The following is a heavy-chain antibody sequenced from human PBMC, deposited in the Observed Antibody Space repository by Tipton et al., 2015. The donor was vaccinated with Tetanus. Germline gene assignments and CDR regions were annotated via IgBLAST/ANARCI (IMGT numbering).Heavy chain of an antibody. Sequence: QSGPEVKKPGESLKISCKASGYSFTTYWIAWVRQMPGKGLEWMRFIYPGDSDTKYSPSFQGQVTISADKSISTAYLQWSSLKASDTAMYYCARRQAATKAPSGMAAFDVWGQGTMVTVSS. V-gene: IGHV5-51*01. J-gene: IGHJ3*01. CDR1: GYSFTTYW. CDR2: IYPGDSDT. D-gene: IGHD2-15*01. CDR3: ARRQAATKAPSGMAAFDV.